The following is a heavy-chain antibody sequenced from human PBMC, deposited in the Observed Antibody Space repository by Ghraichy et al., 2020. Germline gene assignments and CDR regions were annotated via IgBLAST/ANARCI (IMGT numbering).Heavy chain of an antibody. CDR2: INTDGSGT. CDR3: ADLDAA. V-gene: IGHV3-7*03. J-gene: IGHJ3*01. D-gene: IGHD2-15*01. Sequence: GESLNISCAASGFTITKSWMAWVRQAPGKGLEWVATINTDGSGTFYVDSVKGRFTISRDSAKNSLCLQMSSLRVEDTATYYCADLDAAWGQGTMVTVSS. CDR1: GFTITKSW.